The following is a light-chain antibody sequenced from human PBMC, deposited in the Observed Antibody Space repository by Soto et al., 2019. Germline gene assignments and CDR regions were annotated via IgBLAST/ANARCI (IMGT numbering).Light chain of an antibody. CDR3: QQRSNWPPIT. CDR1: QSASSY. Sequence: EIVMTQSPATLSVSPGESVTLSCRASQSASSYLAWYQQKPGQAPRLLIYDASNRATGIPDRFSGSGSGTDFTLTISRLEPEDFAVYYCQQRSNWPPITFGQGTRLENK. V-gene: IGKV3-11*01. CDR2: DAS. J-gene: IGKJ5*01.